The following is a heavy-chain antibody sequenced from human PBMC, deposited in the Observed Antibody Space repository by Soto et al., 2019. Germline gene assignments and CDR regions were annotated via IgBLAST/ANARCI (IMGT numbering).Heavy chain of an antibody. Sequence: QVQLQQWGAGLLKPSETLSLTCAVYGGSFSGYYWSWIRQPPGKGLEWIGEINHSGSTNYNPSLKSRVTISVDTSKNQFSLKLSSVTAADTAVYYCARRPATTIVVVVGSRFDPWGQGTLVTVSS. CDR3: ARRPATTIVVVVGSRFDP. CDR2: INHSGST. CDR1: GGSFSGYY. V-gene: IGHV4-34*01. J-gene: IGHJ5*02. D-gene: IGHD2-15*01.